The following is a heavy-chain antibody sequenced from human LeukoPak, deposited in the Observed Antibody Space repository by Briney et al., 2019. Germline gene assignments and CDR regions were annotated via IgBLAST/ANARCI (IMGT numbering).Heavy chain of an antibody. V-gene: IGHV3-23*01. CDR1: GFTFSSYA. Sequence: PGGSLRLSCAASGFTFSSYAMSWVRQAPGKGLEWVSAISGSGGSTCYADSVKGRFTISRDNSKNTLYLQMNSLRAEDTAVYYCASSGYSYGYNYFDYWGQGTLVTVSS. CDR2: ISGSGGST. D-gene: IGHD5-18*01. CDR3: ASSGYSYGYNYFDY. J-gene: IGHJ4*02.